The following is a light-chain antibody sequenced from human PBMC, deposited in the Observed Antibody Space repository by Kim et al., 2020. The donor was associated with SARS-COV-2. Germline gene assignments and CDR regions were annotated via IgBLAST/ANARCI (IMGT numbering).Light chain of an antibody. CDR1: QSIHSY. V-gene: IGKV1-39*01. J-gene: IGKJ2*01. CDR3: QQSYNTPYT. CDR2: AAS. Sequence: SASVGDRVTITCRASQSIHSYLNLYHQKPGKAPKLLMFAASTLHAGVPSRFSGSESGTEFILTISSLHPDDFGTYYCQQSYNTPYTFGQGTKLEI.